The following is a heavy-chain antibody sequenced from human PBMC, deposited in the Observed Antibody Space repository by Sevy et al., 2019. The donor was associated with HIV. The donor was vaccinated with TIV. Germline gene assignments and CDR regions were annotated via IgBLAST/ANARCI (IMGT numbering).Heavy chain of an antibody. J-gene: IGHJ6*02. V-gene: IGHV3-11*01. CDR2: ISSSGSTI. CDR3: ARDGDYSNCFRGRGYYYGMDV. D-gene: IGHD4-4*01. Sequence: GGSLRLSCAASGFTFSDYYMSWIRQAPGKGLEWVSYISSSGSTIYYADSVKGRFTISRDNAKNSLYLQMNSLRAEDTAVYYCARDGDYSNCFRGRGYYYGMDVWGQGTTVTVSS. CDR1: GFTFSDYY.